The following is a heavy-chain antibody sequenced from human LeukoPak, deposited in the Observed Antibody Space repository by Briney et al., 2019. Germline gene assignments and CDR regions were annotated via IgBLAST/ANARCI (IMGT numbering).Heavy chain of an antibody. Sequence: GTSLRLSCEASGFTFIHFGMHWVRQAPGKGLEWVAVIWSDATNEYYADSVKGRFTISMDNFKRTVSLEMNSLRAEDTAVYYCAKDAQSGFDYSNSLEHWGQGSLVIVSS. CDR2: IWSDATNE. D-gene: IGHD4-11*01. V-gene: IGHV3-33*06. J-gene: IGHJ5*02. CDR3: AKDAQSGFDYSNSLEH. CDR1: GFTFIHFG.